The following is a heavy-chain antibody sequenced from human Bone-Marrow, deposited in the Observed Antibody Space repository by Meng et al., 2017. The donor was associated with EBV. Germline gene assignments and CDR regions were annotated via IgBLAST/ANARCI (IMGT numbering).Heavy chain of an antibody. CDR2: SRSRGSTI. CDR1: DYAFRDYY. V-gene: IGHV3-11*01. J-gene: IGHJ4*02. D-gene: IGHD3-22*01. Sequence: CLCKPRCSLILALHCADYAFRDYYMSWNRHAPAKGVEVVSYSRSRGSTIFYADSVKCLFIISRDNAKNSLYLQKISLRAEDTAVYYCARHGGDSSSYYYDYWGQGTLVTVSS. CDR3: ARHGGDSSSYYYDY.